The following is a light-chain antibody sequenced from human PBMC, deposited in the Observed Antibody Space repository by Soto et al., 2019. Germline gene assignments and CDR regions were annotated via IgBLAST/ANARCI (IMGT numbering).Light chain of an antibody. CDR2: EVS. J-gene: IGLJ3*02. Sequence: QSALTQPASVSGSPGQSITISCTGTSSDVGGYNYVSWYQQYPGKAPKLMIYEVSNRPSGVSNRFSGSKSGNTASLTISGLQAEDEADYYCSSYRSSMLVFGGGTKLTV. CDR1: SSDVGGYNY. V-gene: IGLV2-14*01. CDR3: SSYRSSMLV.